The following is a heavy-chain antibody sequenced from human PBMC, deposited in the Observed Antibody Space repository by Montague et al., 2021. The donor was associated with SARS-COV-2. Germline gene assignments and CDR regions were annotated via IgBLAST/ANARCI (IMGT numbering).Heavy chain of an antibody. CDR3: ARDTRITMLVVVNRYGMDV. CDR2: IYYSGST. J-gene: IGHJ6*02. V-gene: IGHV4-39*07. CDR1: GGAISSSSYY. D-gene: IGHD3-22*01. Sequence: SETLSLTCTVSGGAISSSSYYWGWIRQPPGKGLEWIGSIYYSGSTYYNPSLKSRVTISVDTSKNQCSLKLSSVTAADTAVYYCARDTRITMLVVVNRYGMDVWGQGTTVTVSS.